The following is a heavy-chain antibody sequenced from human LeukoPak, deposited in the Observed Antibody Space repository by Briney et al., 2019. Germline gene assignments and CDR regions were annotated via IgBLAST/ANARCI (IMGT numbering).Heavy chain of an antibody. J-gene: IGHJ3*02. V-gene: IGHV4-59*08. Sequence: SETLSLTCTVSGGSISSYYWSWIRQPPGKGLECIGYIYYSGSTNYNPSLKSRVTISVDTSKNQFSLKLSSVTAADTAVYCCARLTRPVVVVAATRGAFDIWGQGTMVTVSS. D-gene: IGHD2-15*01. CDR2: IYYSGST. CDR1: GGSISSYY. CDR3: ARLTRPVVVVAATRGAFDI.